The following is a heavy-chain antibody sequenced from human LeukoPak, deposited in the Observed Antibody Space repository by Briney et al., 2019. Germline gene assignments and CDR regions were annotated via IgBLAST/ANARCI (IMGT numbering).Heavy chain of an antibody. D-gene: IGHD4-23*01. CDR3: AGGPHGGNGDY. Sequence: PGRSLRLSCAASGFTFSSYGMHWVRQAPGKGLVWVSRLNSDGSSTNYADSVKGRFTISRDNAENTLFLQMNSLRAEDTAVYYCAGGPHGGNGDYWGQGTLVTVSS. J-gene: IGHJ4*02. CDR1: GFTFSSYG. CDR2: LNSDGSST. V-gene: IGHV3-74*01.